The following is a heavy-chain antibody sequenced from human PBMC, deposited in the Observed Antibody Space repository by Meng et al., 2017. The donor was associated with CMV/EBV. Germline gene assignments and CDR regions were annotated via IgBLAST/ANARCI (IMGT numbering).Heavy chain of an antibody. CDR3: ARDGSSSSAFGDYYYYGMDV. D-gene: IGHD6-6*01. J-gene: IGHJ6*02. V-gene: IGHV3-48*04. CDR1: GFTFSSYS. Sequence: GESLKISCAASGFTFSSYSMNWVRQAPGKGLEWVSYISSSGSTIYYADSVKGRFTISRDNAKNSLYLQMNSLRAEDTAVYYCARDGSSSSAFGDYYYYGMDVWGQGTTVTVSS. CDR2: ISSSGSTI.